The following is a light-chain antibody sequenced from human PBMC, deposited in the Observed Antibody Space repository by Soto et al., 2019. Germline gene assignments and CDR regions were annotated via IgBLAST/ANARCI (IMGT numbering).Light chain of an antibody. J-gene: IGLJ2*01. CDR2: EVS. CDR1: SGDVGGYNY. CDR3: SSYTSSSTSVV. V-gene: IGLV2-14*01. Sequence: QSVLTQPASVSGSPGQSITISCTGTSGDVGGYNYVSWYQQHPGKAPKLMIYEVSNRPSGVSNRFSGSKSGNTASLTISGLQAEDEADYYCSSYTSSSTSVVFGGGTKVTVL.